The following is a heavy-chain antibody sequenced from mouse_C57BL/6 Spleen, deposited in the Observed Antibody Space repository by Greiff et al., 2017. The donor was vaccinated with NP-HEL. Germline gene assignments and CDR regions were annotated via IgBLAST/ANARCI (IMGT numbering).Heavy chain of an antibody. D-gene: IGHD1-1*01. V-gene: IGHV1-81*01. CDR1: GYTFTSYG. Sequence: QVQLQQSGAELARPGASVKLSCKASGYTFTSYGISWVKQRTGQGLEWIGEIYPRSGNTYSNEKFKGKATLTADKSSSTAYMELRSLTSEDSAVYFCARSGYYGSSYWYFDVWGTGTTVT. CDR2: IYPRSGNT. J-gene: IGHJ1*03. CDR3: ARSGYYGSSYWYFDV.